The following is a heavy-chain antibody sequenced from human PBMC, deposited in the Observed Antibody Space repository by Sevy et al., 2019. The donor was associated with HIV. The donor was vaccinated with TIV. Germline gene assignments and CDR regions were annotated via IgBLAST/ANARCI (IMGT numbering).Heavy chain of an antibody. J-gene: IGHJ4*02. V-gene: IGHV3-23*01. CDR2: LSFGCGEI. Sequence: GGSLRLSCAASGFTFSKYSMSWVRQPPGKGLEWVSTLSFGCGEINYADSVKGRFTISRDNSKSSVYLQMNNLRPEDTAVYFCAREGCTKPHDYGGQGTLVTVS. CDR3: AREGCTKPHDY. CDR1: GFTFSKYS. D-gene: IGHD2-8*01.